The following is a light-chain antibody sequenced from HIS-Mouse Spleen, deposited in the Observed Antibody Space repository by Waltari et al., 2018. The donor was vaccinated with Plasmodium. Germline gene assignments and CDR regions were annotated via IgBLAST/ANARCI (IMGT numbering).Light chain of an antibody. CDR1: ALPTKS. V-gene: IGLV3-10*01. J-gene: IGLJ3*02. Sequence: SYELTQPPSVSVSPGQTARNTRSGDALPTKSAYWYQQKSGQAPVLVIYEDSKRPSGIPERFSGSSSGTMATLTISGAQVEDEADYYCYSTDSSGNHRVFGGGTKLTVL. CDR2: EDS. CDR3: YSTDSSGNHRV.